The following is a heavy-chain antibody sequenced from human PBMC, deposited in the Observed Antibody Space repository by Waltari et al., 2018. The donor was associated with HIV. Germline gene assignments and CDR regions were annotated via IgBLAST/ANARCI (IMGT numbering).Heavy chain of an antibody. D-gene: IGHD3-10*01. Sequence: QVQLVQSGTELKRPGDSVKISCRASGYSFTSHAIHWIRQAPVQGLQYVGWSDPGSGTAKFSENLQTKVTFSRDTSATTAFMEVRNLKYEDVAVFYCARGGASGGFDLWGQGTLVIVSS. CDR3: ARGGASGGFDL. J-gene: IGHJ4*02. CDR1: GYSFTSHA. CDR2: SDPGSGTA. V-gene: IGHV1-3*02.